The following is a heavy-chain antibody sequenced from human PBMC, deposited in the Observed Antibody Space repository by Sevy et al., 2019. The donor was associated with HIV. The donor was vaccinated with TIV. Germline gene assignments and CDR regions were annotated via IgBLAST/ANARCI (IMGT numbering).Heavy chain of an antibody. V-gene: IGHV3-33*01. CDR2: IWYDGNYK. J-gene: IGHJ4*02. D-gene: IGHD5-18*01. Sequence: GSLRLSCAASGFTFSIYGMHWVRQAPGKGLEWVALIWYDGNYKYYADSVKGRFTISRDNSRRKLYLEMNSLRAEDTAVYYCAAGAPVDPAIVGNFDHWGQGALVTVSS. CDR1: GFTFSIYG. CDR3: AAGAPVDPAIVGNFDH.